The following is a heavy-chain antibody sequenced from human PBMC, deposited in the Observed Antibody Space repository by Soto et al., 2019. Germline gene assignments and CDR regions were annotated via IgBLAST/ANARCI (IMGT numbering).Heavy chain of an antibody. CDR2: VYYSGGA. CDR3: GRVVEGATRHTDFDS. D-gene: IGHD2-15*01. V-gene: IGHV4-39*01. Sequence: SETLSLSCAVSGVSIHNSHSFWGWFRHPPGKGLEFIGSVYYSGGANYNPSLKSRVTVSIDTSSNKFSLRVNSVTAADTALYYCGRVVEGATRHTDFDSWGHGILVTVS. J-gene: IGHJ5*01. CDR1: GVSIHNSHSF.